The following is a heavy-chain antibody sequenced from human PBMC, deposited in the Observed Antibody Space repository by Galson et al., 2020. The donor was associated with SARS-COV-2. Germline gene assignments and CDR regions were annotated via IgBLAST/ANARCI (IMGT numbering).Heavy chain of an antibody. V-gene: IGHV3-30*03. CDR3: ALTTSSGYFYGRRGAHAFDI. CDR2: ISYDGSYI. CDR1: GLIFSSYG. Sequence: GESLKISCATSGLIFSSYGMHWVRQAPGKGLEWVAVISYDGSYIDYADSVTGRFTISRDNSKNTLYLQMNSLRPEDTAVYYCALTTSSGYFYGRRGAHAFDIWGQGTLVTVSS. J-gene: IGHJ4*02. D-gene: IGHD3-22*01.